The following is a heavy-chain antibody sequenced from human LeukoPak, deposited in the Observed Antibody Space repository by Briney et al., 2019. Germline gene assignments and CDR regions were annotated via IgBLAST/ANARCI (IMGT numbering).Heavy chain of an antibody. Sequence: RSGGSLILSCAASGFTFNSYAMSWVRQAPGKGLEWVSAISASGGTTYYADSVKGRFTISRDNSENTLFLQMNSLRAEDMAVYYCAKEPREYCSSTSCPNWFDLWGQGTLVTVSS. CDR3: AKEPREYCSSTSCPNWFDL. CDR1: GFTFNSYA. D-gene: IGHD2-2*01. J-gene: IGHJ5*02. CDR2: ISASGGTT. V-gene: IGHV3-23*01.